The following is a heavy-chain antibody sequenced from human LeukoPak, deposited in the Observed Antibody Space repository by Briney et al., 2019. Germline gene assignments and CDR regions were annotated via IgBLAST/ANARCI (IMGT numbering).Heavy chain of an antibody. J-gene: IGHJ4*02. CDR2: INPNSGGT. V-gene: IGHV1-2*02. Sequence: VASVKVSCKASGYPFTGYYIHWVRQAPGQGLEWMGWINPNSGGTNYAQKFQDRVTMTSDTSITTAYMDLSRLTSDDTAVYYCAREISDYASAYWGQGTLVTVSS. D-gene: IGHD4-17*01. CDR1: GYPFTGYY. CDR3: AREISDYASAY.